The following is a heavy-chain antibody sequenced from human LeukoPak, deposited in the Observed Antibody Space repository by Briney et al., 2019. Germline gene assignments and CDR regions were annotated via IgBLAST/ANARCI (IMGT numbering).Heavy chain of an antibody. V-gene: IGHV3-21*06. J-gene: IGHJ6*02. D-gene: IGHD3-16*01. Sequence: GGSLRLSRAASGFSFTNAWMNWVRQAPGKGLEWVSYISETSSHRYYADSVKGRFTISRDNAQNSLYLQMNSLSAEDTGIYYCARDRATKARIGGMDVWGQGTTVIVSS. CDR2: ISETSSHR. CDR3: ARDRATKARIGGMDV. CDR1: GFSFTNAW.